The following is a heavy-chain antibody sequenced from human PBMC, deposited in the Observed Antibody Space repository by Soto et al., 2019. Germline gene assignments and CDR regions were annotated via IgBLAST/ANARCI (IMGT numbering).Heavy chain of an antibody. D-gene: IGHD6-13*01. CDR3: ARIRIAAAGTSFFGVFDY. CDR2: IDWDDDK. CDR1: GFSLSTSGMC. J-gene: IGHJ4*02. Sequence: SGPTLVNPTQTLTLTCTFSGFSLSTSGMCVSWIRQPPGKALEWLARIDWDDDKYYSTSLRTRLTISKDTSKNQVVLTMTNMDPVDTATYYCARIRIAAAGTSFFGVFDYWGQGTLVTVPS. V-gene: IGHV2-70*11.